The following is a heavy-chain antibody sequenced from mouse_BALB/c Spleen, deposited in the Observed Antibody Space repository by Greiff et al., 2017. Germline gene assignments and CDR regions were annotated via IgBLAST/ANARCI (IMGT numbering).Heavy chain of an antibody. CDR2: ISDGGSYT. J-gene: IGHJ4*01. CDR3: ARGGITTGAMDY. D-gene: IGHD2-4*01. V-gene: IGHV5-4*02. CDR1: GFTFSDYY. Sequence: EVHLVESGGGLVKPGGSLKLSCAASGFTFSDYYMYWVRQTPEKRLEWVATISDGGSYTYYPDSVKGRFTFSRDNAKNTLYLQMSSLKSEDTAMYYCARGGITTGAMDYWGQGTSVTVSS.